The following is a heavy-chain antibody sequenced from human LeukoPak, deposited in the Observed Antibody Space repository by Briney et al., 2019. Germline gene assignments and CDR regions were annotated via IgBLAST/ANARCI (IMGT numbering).Heavy chain of an antibody. V-gene: IGHV3-33*01. Sequence: GGSLRLSYAASGFTFSSYGMHWVRQAPGKGLEWVAVIWYDGSNKYYADSVKGRFTISRDNSKNTLYLQMNSLRAEDTAVYYCARMGDYYDSSGFLRRYYFDYWGQGTLVTVSS. CDR3: ARMGDYYDSSGFLRRYYFDY. D-gene: IGHD3-22*01. CDR1: GFTFSSYG. J-gene: IGHJ4*02. CDR2: IWYDGSNK.